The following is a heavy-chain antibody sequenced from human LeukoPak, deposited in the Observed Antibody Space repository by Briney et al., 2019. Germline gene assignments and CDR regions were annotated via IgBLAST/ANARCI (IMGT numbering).Heavy chain of an antibody. Sequence: GGSLRLSCAASGCTFSSYWRSWVRQAPGKGLEGVANIKQDGSEKYYVDSVKSRFTISRDNAKNSLYLQMTSLRAEDTAVYYCAWSPPLIAAAGSWRQGTLVTVSS. CDR2: IKQDGSEK. CDR1: GCTFSSYW. J-gene: IGHJ5*02. CDR3: AWSPPLIAAAGS. D-gene: IGHD6-13*01. V-gene: IGHV3-7*01.